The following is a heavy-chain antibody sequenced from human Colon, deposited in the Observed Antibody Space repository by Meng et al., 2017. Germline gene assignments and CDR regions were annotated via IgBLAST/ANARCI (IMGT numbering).Heavy chain of an antibody. CDR1: GFTFSSYA. CDR2: VSGSGTIT. D-gene: IGHD6-13*01. V-gene: IGHV3-23*01. J-gene: IGHJ4*02. CDR3: ATSIMAAGTIDY. Sequence: LLGFGGRLVNAVGSLKLSCAASGFTFSSYAMNWVRQAPGKGLEWVSGVSGSGTITSYVDSVKGRFTISRDNSKNTLYVQMNSLRAEDTAVYYCATSIMAAGTIDYWGQGTLVTVSS.